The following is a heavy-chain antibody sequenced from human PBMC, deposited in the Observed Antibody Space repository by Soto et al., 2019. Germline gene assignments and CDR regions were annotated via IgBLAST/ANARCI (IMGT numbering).Heavy chain of an antibody. CDR2: IYYSGST. D-gene: IGHD6-13*01. CDR1: GGSISSSSYY. Sequence: SETLSLTCTVSGGSISSSSYYWGWIRQPPGKGLEWIGSIYYSGSTYYNPSLKSRVTISVDTSKNQFSLKLSSVTAADTAVYYCARPDSSSWYPHQGGNWFDPWGQGTLVTVSS. CDR3: ARPDSSSWYPHQGGNWFDP. V-gene: IGHV4-39*01. J-gene: IGHJ5*02.